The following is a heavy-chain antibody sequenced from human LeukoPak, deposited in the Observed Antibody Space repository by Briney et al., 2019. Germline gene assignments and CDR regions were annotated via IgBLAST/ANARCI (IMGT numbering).Heavy chain of an antibody. CDR3: ARQSIPYYYYGMDV. V-gene: IGHV4-39*01. D-gene: IGHD6-6*01. CDR2: IYYSGRT. Sequence: PSETLSLTCSVSGDSIISSSYYWGWIRQPPGKGLEWIGSIYYSGRTYYNPSLKSRVTISIDTSRSQFSLKLSSVTAADTAVYYCARQSIPYYYYGMDVWGQGTTVTVSS. CDR1: GDSIISSSYY. J-gene: IGHJ6*02.